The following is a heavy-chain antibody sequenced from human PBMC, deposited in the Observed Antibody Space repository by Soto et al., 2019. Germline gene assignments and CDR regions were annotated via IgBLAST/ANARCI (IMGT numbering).Heavy chain of an antibody. V-gene: IGHV4-59*01. CDR1: GGSISDSY. CDR2: IYYSGST. CDR3: ARLGVRGWYDAFDI. Sequence: QVQLHESGPGLVKPSETLSLTCTVSGGSISDSYLSWIRQPPGKGLEWIGYIYYSGSTNYNPSLKTRVTMSVDTSNNQFSLRLSSVTAADTAVYYCARLGVRGWYDAFDIWGQGTKVTVSS. D-gene: IGHD6-19*01. J-gene: IGHJ3*02.